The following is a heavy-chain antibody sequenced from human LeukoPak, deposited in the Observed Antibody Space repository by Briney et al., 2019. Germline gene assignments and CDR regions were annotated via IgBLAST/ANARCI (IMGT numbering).Heavy chain of an antibody. CDR2: ISYDGSNK. D-gene: IGHD6-13*01. Sequence: GGSLRLSCAASGFTFSSYGMHWVRQAPGKGLEWVAVISYDGSNKYYADSVKGRFTISRDNSKNTLYLQMNSLGAEDTAVYYCAKDEGYSSSWYFHYFDYWGQGTLVTVSS. V-gene: IGHV3-30*18. CDR3: AKDEGYSSSWYFHYFDY. CDR1: GFTFSSYG. J-gene: IGHJ4*02.